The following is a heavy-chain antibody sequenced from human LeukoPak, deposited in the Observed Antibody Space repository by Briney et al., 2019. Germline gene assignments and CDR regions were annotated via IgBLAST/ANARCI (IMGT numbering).Heavy chain of an antibody. CDR1: GFTVSSNY. Sequence: GGSLRLSCAASGFTVSSNYMTWVRQAPGKGLEWVSLFYSGGSTYYSDSVKGRFTISRDNSKNTLYLQMNSLRAEDTAVYYCARALAEYCSSTSCYPDAFDIWGQGTMVTVSS. CDR3: ARALAEYCSSTSCYPDAFDI. D-gene: IGHD2-2*01. CDR2: FYSGGST. V-gene: IGHV3-66*01. J-gene: IGHJ3*02.